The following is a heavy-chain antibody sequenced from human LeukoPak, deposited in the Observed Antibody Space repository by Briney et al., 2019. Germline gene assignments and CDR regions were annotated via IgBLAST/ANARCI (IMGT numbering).Heavy chain of an antibody. CDR2: ISWNSGSI. CDR3: AKDRGSTSYYMDV. Sequence: PGGSLRLSCSGSGFTFSSYTMNWVRRAPGKGLEWVSGISWNSGSIGYADSVKGRFTISRDNAKNSLYLQMNSLRAEDMALYYCAKDRGSTSYYMDVWGKGTTVTVSS. J-gene: IGHJ6*03. D-gene: IGHD2-2*01. V-gene: IGHV3-9*03. CDR1: GFTFSSYT.